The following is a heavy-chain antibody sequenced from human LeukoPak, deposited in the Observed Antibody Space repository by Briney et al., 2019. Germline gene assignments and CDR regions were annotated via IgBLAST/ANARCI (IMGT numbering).Heavy chain of an antibody. Sequence: PGGSLRLSCAASGFTFSSYAMSWVRQAQGKGLEWVSAISGSGATTYYADSVKGRFTISRDKSNNTLYLQMNSLRAEDTAVYYCAKDYAYYYGSGIGGFDYWGQGTLVTVSS. CDR3: AKDYAYYYGSGIGGFDY. CDR2: ISGSGATT. CDR1: GFTFSSYA. V-gene: IGHV3-23*01. J-gene: IGHJ4*02. D-gene: IGHD3-10*01.